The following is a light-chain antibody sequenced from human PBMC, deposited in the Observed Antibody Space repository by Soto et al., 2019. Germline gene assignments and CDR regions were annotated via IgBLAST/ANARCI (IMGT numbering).Light chain of an antibody. CDR3: QQYATAPLT. CDR2: GAS. Sequence: EIVLTQSPGSLSLSPGERATLSCRASQSVDSSFFAWYQKKPGQAPRLLIYGASKRATGIPDRFSGSGSGTDFTLTISGLEPEDFAVYYCQQYATAPLTFGGGTKLEIK. J-gene: IGKJ4*01. CDR1: QSVDSSF. V-gene: IGKV3-20*01.